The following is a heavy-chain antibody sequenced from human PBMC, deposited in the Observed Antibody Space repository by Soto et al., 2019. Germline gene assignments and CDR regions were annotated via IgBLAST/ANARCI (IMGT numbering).Heavy chain of an antibody. Sequence: SGPTLVNPTQTLTLTCTFSGFSLSTSGVGVGWIRQPPGKALEWLALIYWDDDKRYSPSLKSRLTITKDTSKNQVVLTMTNMDPVDTATYYCAHHPSSITIFGVVIGSWFDPWGQGTLVTVSS. CDR1: GFSLSTSGVG. CDR3: AHHPSSITIFGVVIGSWFDP. J-gene: IGHJ5*02. V-gene: IGHV2-5*02. D-gene: IGHD3-3*01. CDR2: IYWDDDK.